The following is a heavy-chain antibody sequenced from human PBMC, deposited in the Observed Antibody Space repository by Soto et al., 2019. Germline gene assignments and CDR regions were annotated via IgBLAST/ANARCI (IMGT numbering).Heavy chain of an antibody. CDR1: GGSISSSSYY. CDR3: YGSGSKWISYYYYGMDV. V-gene: IGHV4-39*01. J-gene: IGHJ6*02. CDR2: IYYSGST. Sequence: QLQLQESGPGLVKPSETLSLTCTVSGGSISSSSYYWGWIRQPPGKGLEWIGSIYYSGSTYYNPSLKSRVTISVDTSKNQFSLKLSSVTAADTAVYYPYGSGSKWISYYYYGMDVWGQGTTVTVSS. D-gene: IGHD3-10*01.